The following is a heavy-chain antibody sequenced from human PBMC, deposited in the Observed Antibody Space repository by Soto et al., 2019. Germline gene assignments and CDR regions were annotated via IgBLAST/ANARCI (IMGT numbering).Heavy chain of an antibody. J-gene: IGHJ4*02. D-gene: IGHD2-15*01. CDR1: GFPLSNSGVS. CDR3: AHRGGVLSPFDY. Sequence: QITLKESGPTLVKPTQTLTLTCTFSGFPLSNSGVSLGWIRQPPGKALEWLALIYWDDDKRYSPSLKSRLTITKDTSKNQVVLTMTNLDTVDTATYYCAHRGGVLSPFDYWGQGTLVTVSS. V-gene: IGHV2-5*02. CDR2: IYWDDDK.